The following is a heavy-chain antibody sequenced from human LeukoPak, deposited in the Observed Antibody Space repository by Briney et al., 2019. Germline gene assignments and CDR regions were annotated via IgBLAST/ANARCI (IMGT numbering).Heavy chain of an antibody. CDR1: GFTFISYG. CDR2: IWYDGSNR. V-gene: IGHV3-33*01. Sequence: PGGSLRLSCAASGFTFISYGMHWVRQAPGKGLEWVAVIWYDGSNRYYADSVKGRFTISRDNSKNTLYLQMNSLRAEDTAVYYCARGAAAGPFDYWGQGTLVTVSP. CDR3: ARGAAAGPFDY. D-gene: IGHD6-13*01. J-gene: IGHJ4*02.